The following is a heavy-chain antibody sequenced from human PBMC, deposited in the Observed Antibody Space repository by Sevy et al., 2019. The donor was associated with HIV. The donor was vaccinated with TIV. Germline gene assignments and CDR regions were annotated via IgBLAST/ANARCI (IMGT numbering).Heavy chain of an antibody. CDR1: GFTFSSYS. CDR3: ARDGRYFDRLPNYYYMDV. CDR2: ISSSSSYI. V-gene: IGHV3-21*01. Sequence: GGSLRLSCAASGFTFSSYSMNWVRQAPGKGLEWVSSISSSSSYIYYADSVKGRFTISRDNAKNSLYLQMNSLRAEDTAVYYCARDGRYFDRLPNYYYMDVWGKGTTVTVSS. D-gene: IGHD3-9*01. J-gene: IGHJ6*03.